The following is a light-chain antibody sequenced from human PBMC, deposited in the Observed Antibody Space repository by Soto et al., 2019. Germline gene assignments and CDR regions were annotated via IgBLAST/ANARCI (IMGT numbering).Light chain of an antibody. CDR2: DAS. CDR1: ESISNSY. Sequence: EIVLTPSPGTLPLSPGERATLSCRASESISNSYLAWYQQKPGQAPRLLIYDASNRATGIPARFSGSGSGTDFTLTISSLEPEDFAVYYCQQRSNWPTFGGGTKVDIK. J-gene: IGKJ4*01. CDR3: QQRSNWPT. V-gene: IGKV3-11*01.